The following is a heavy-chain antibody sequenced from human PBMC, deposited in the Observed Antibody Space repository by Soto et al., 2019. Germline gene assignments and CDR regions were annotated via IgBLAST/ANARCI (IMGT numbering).Heavy chain of an antibody. CDR1: GFTFSDYY. D-gene: IGHD3-16*02. Sequence: QVQLVESGGGLVKPGGSLRLSCAASGFTFSDYYMSWIRQAPGKGLEGVSYISSSSSYTNYADSVKGRFTISRDNAKNSLYLQMNSLRAEDTAVYYCAMHDYVWGSYHYWGQGTLVTVSS. J-gene: IGHJ4*02. CDR2: ISSSSSYT. CDR3: AMHDYVWGSYHY. V-gene: IGHV3-11*05.